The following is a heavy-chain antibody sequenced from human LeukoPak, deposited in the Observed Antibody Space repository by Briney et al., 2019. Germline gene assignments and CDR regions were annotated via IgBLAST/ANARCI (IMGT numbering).Heavy chain of an antibody. Sequence: SETLSLTCTVFGGSLSSDSYYWGWMRQPPGKGPEWIGSIYYVGGTFYNPSLRSRLTISMDTSKNQFSLNLSSVTAADTAVYYCARGDGGKPMGFWGQGTLVAVSS. J-gene: IGHJ4*02. CDR2: IYYVGGT. CDR3: ARGDGGKPMGF. D-gene: IGHD4-23*01. CDR1: GGSLSSDSYY. V-gene: IGHV4-39*07.